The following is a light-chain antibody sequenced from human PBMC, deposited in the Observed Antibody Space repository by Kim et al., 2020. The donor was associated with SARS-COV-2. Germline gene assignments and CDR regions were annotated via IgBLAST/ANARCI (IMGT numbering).Light chain of an antibody. V-gene: IGLV1-44*01. CDR2: SND. Sequence: GQRVTISLSGSSSTSGSNIVNWYQQLPGTAPKLLLYSNDYRSSGVPDRFSGSKSGTSASLAISGLQSEDEADYYCVAWDDSLNGSVFGGGTQLTVL. J-gene: IGLJ3*02. CDR1: SSTSGSNI. CDR3: VAWDDSLNGSV.